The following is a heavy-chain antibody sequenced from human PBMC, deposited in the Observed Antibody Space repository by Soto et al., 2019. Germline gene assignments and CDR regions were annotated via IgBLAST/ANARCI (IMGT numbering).Heavy chain of an antibody. Sequence: ASVKVSCKSSGYTFTSYGISWVRHSPGQGLEWMGWISAYNGNTNYAQKLQGRVTMTTDTSTSTAYMELRSLRSDDTAVYYCARDRAYGDSVDYWGQGTLVTVSS. CDR1: GYTFTSYG. J-gene: IGHJ4*02. V-gene: IGHV1-18*01. D-gene: IGHD4-17*01. CDR3: ARDRAYGDSVDY. CDR2: ISAYNGNT.